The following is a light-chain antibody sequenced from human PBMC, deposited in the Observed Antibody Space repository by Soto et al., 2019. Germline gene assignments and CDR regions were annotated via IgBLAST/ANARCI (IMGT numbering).Light chain of an antibody. J-gene: IGLJ1*01. CDR3: GSYADGHTPYV. CDR2: EVT. Sequence: QSVLTQPPSASGSPGQSVTISCTGTSSDVGAYIYVSWYQHHPGKAPKLIIYEVTKRPSGVPDRFSGSKSGDTASLTVSGLQAEDEADYYCGSYADGHTPYVVGTGTNVTV. CDR1: SSDVGAYIY. V-gene: IGLV2-8*01.